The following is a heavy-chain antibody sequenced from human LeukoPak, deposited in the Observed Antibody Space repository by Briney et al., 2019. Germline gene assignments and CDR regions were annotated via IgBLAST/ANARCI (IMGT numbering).Heavy chain of an antibody. CDR2: INQDGSKK. Sequence: GGSLRLSCTASGFTISTYWMSWVRQAPGKGLEWVANINQDGSKKYYVDSVKGRFTISRDNVKNSVYLQMNSLGAEDTAVYYCAKGSSAGRPYYFDYWGQGTLVTVSS. D-gene: IGHD3-10*01. CDR1: GFTISTYW. CDR3: AKGSSAGRPYYFDY. J-gene: IGHJ4*02. V-gene: IGHV3-7*01.